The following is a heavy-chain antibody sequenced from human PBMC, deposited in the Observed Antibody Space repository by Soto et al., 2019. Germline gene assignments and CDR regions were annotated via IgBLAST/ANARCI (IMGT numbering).Heavy chain of an antibody. D-gene: IGHD2-15*01. CDR2: ISYDGSNK. J-gene: IGHJ6*02. CDR1: GFTFRNYA. Sequence: QVQLVESGGGVVQPGRSLRLSCAASGFTFRNYAMHWVRQAPGKVLECVAVISYDGSNKFYRDYVKGRFTISRDNSKNTLYLQINSLRYEDTAVYYCARGDREDIAVVVGVRPGEYGVDVWGQGTTVTVSS. CDR3: ARGDREDIAVVVGVRPGEYGVDV. V-gene: IGHV3-30-3*01.